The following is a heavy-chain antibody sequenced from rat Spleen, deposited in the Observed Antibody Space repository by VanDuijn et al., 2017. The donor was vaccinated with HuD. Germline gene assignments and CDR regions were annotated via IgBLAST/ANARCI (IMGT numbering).Heavy chain of an antibody. CDR3: ARHGFDY. J-gene: IGHJ2*01. V-gene: IGHV5-29*01. CDR2: ISYDGSST. CDR1: GFTFSNYG. Sequence: EVQLVESDGGLVQPGRSLKLSCAASGFTFSNYGMAWVRQTPTKGLEWVATISYDGSSTYYRDSVKGRFTISRDNAKSTLYLQMDSLRSEDTATYYCARHGFDYWGQGVVVTVSS.